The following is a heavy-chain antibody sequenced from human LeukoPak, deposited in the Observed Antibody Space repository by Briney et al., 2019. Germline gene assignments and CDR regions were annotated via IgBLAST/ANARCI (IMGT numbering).Heavy chain of an antibody. D-gene: IGHD6-13*01. CDR3: ARRGSNSWYDY. Sequence: GSLRLSCAASGFTFSSYAMSWVRQARGKGLEWVSAISGSGGSTYYADSVKGRCSISRDNSKNTLYLQMSSLRAEDTAVYYCARRGSNSWYDYWGQGTLVTVSS. CDR2: ISGSGGST. J-gene: IGHJ4*02. CDR1: GFTFSSYA. V-gene: IGHV3-23*01.